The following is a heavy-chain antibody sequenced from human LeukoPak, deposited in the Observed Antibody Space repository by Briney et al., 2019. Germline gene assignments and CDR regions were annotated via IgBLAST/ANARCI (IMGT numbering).Heavy chain of an antibody. J-gene: IGHJ3*02. CDR3: ARDSGGAAGGSGMGYGFDI. Sequence: SETLSLTCTVSGGSISSYSWSWIRQPPGKGLEWIGYIYYSGSTSSNPSLRSRLTISGDTSKNQFSLRLSSVTAADTAMYYCARDSGGAAGGSGMGYGFDIWGQGTMVTVSS. CDR1: GGSISSYS. V-gene: IGHV4-59*01. D-gene: IGHD6-13*01. CDR2: IYYSGST.